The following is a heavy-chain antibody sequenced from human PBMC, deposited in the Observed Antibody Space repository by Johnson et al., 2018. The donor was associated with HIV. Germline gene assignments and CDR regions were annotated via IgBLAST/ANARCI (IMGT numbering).Heavy chain of an antibody. CDR3: VKEGTTGTTFRVYHI. CDR2: IRSKASGGTT. Sequence: VQVVESGGGLVQPGRSLRLSCTASGFTFGDYAMSWFRQAPVKGLEWVGFIRSKASGGTTEYAASVKGRFTISRDDSRNTLDLQMSSLRPADTAVYYCVKEGTTGTTFRVYHIWGQGTRVTVSS. CDR1: GFTFGDYA. D-gene: IGHD4-17*01. V-gene: IGHV3-49*03. J-gene: IGHJ3*02.